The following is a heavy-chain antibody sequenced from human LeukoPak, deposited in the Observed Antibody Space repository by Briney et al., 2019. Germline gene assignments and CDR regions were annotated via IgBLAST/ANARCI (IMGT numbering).Heavy chain of an antibody. CDR3: ATDRDWKSLDH. CDR1: GFTFSSSW. V-gene: IGHV3-7*01. J-gene: IGHJ4*02. D-gene: IGHD1-1*01. Sequence: QPGGSLRLSCAASGFTFSSSWMSWVRQAPGKGLEWVANIKQDGSEKYYVDSVKGRFTISRDNAKNSLYLQMNSLRAEDTAVYYCATDRDWKSLDHWGQGTLVTVSS. CDR2: IKQDGSEK.